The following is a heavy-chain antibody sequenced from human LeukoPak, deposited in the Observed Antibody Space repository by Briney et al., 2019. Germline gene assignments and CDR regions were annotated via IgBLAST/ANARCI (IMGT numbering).Heavy chain of an antibody. CDR3: ARDWGMGPSSSWA. V-gene: IGHV1-69*01. CDR2: IMPIFGKA. Sequence: SVKVSCKASGGTFSSYAFSWVRQAPGQGLEWMGGIMPIFGKANYAQKFQGRVTITADESTSTAYMELNSLRSEDTAMYYCARDWGMGPSSSWAWGQGTLVTVAS. CDR1: GGTFSSYA. J-gene: IGHJ5*02. D-gene: IGHD6-13*01.